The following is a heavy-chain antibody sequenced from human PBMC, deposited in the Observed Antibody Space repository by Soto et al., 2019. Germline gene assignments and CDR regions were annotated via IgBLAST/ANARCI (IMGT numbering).Heavy chain of an antibody. J-gene: IGHJ5*02. D-gene: IGHD2-2*01. CDR3: ERGGIVVVPAAFGANWFDP. V-gene: IGHV4-34*01. CDR2: INHSGST. Sequence: ETLCLTCAVYGASFSGYYWSWIRQPPGKGLEWIGEINHSGSTNYNPSLKSRVTISVDTSKNQFSLKLSYVTAEDTAVYYCERGGIVVVPAAFGANWFDPWGQGTLVTVYS. CDR1: GASFSGYY.